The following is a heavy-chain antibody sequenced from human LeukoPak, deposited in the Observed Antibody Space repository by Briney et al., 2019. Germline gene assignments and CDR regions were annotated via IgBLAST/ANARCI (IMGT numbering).Heavy chain of an antibody. V-gene: IGHV3-23*01. CDR1: GFTFGTYA. D-gene: IGHD3-10*01. Sequence: GGSLRLSCAASGFTFGTYAMSWVRQAPGKILEWVSGITGTGGDTYSADSVKGRFIISRDYSKNTLYLQMNSLRAEDTAVYYCAKGSSGSRPYYFDYWGQGTLVTVSS. CDR3: AKGSSGSRPYYFDY. J-gene: IGHJ4*02. CDR2: ITGTGGDT.